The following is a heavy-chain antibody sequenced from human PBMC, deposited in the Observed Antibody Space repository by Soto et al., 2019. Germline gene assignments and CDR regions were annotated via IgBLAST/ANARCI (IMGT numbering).Heavy chain of an antibody. CDR1: GGSISGYH. CDR2: FYSSESI. V-gene: IGHV4-4*07. CDR3: VRDSSGMAPDGFDI. Sequence: TLSLTCNVSGGSISGYHWNWIRQPAGKGLEWIGRFYSSESINYNPSLKSRVTMSVETSRNLFSLQMRSVSAADTAVYYCVRDSSGMAPDGFDIWGQGTAVTVSS. D-gene: IGHD3-22*01. J-gene: IGHJ3*02.